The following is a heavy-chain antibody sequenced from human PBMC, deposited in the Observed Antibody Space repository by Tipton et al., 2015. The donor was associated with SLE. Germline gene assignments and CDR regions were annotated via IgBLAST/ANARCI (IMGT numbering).Heavy chain of an antibody. CDR1: GGSIGSSY. Sequence: TLSLTCTVSGGSIGSSYWSWIRQSPGKGLEWIGYIQYRENTDFNPSLKSRVTMSIDTSKNQFSLKLSSVTAADTAVYYCARHAGDYAYFDSWGQGTLVTVSS. D-gene: IGHD4-17*01. J-gene: IGHJ4*02. CDR3: ARHAGDYAYFDS. CDR2: IQYRENT. V-gene: IGHV4-59*08.